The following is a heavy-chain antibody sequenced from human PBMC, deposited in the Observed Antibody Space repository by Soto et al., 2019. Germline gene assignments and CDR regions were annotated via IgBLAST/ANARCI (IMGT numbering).Heavy chain of an antibody. CDR2: IKSKTDGGTT. J-gene: IGHJ4*02. CDR1: GFGFSNAW. D-gene: IGHD2-2*01. V-gene: IGHV3-15*01. CDR3: TTDPPRYCSSTTCYLGH. Sequence: GGSLRLSCAGSGFGFSNAWLNWVRQAPGMGLEWVGRIKSKTDGGTTDYAAPVKGRFTISRDDSKNTLCLPMNSLKTEDTAVYYCTTDPPRYCSSTTCYLGHWGQGTLVTVSS.